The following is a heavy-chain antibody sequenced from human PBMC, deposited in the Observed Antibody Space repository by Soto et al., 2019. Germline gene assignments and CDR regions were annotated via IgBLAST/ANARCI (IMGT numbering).Heavy chain of an antibody. J-gene: IGHJ4*02. CDR1: GFIVSTSY. Sequence: EVQLVESGGGLVQPGGSLRLSCAASGFIVSTSYMQWVRQAPGKGLEWVSVIYTGGGAYYADSVKGRFTISRDDSKNTVYLQMNRLRAADTAVYYCARDSYSVYWGQGTLVTVSS. V-gene: IGHV3-66*01. CDR3: ARDSYSVY. CDR2: IYTGGGA. D-gene: IGHD1-26*01.